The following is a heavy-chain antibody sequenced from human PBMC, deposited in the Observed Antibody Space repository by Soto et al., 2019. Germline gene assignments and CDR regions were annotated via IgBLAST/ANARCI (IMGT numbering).Heavy chain of an antibody. D-gene: IGHD3-22*01. CDR2: IDPSDSYT. V-gene: IGHV5-10-1*01. J-gene: IGHJ4*02. CDR3: ARLAYYYDSSGYSSAH. Sequence: ESLKISCKGSGYSFTSYWISWVRQMPGKGLEWMGRIDPSDSYTNYSPSFQGHVTISADKSISTAYLQWSSLKASDTAMYYCARLAYYYDSSGYSSAHWGQGTLVTVSS. CDR1: GYSFTSYW.